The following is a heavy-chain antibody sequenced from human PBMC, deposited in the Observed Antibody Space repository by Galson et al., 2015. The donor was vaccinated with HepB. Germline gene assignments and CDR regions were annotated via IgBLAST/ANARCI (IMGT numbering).Heavy chain of an antibody. CDR3: ARAYDYGAYGGADP. V-gene: IGHV3-7*01. J-gene: IGHJ5*02. CDR2: IKQDGSEK. Sequence: SLRLSCAASEFTFSDYWMSWVRQTPGKGLEWVANIKQDGSEKYYADSVKGRFTISRDNSKNTLYLQMNSLRAEDTAVYYCARAYDYGAYGGADPWGQGTLVTVSS. D-gene: IGHD4-17*01. CDR1: EFTFSDYW.